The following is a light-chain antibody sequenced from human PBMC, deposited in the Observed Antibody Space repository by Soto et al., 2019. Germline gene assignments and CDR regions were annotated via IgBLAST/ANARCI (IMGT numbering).Light chain of an antibody. Sequence: QSALTQPPSASGSPGQSVTISCTGTSSDVGAYNYVSRYQQHPGKAPKLMIYEVNKRPSGVPDRFSGSKSGNTASLTVSGLQAEDEADYYCSSYVGNNNLVFGGGTKLTVL. CDR1: SSDVGAYNY. V-gene: IGLV2-8*01. J-gene: IGLJ2*01. CDR3: SSYVGNNNLV. CDR2: EVN.